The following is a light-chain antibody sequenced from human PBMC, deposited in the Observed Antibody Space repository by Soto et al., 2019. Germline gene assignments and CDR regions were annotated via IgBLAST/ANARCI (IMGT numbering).Light chain of an antibody. Sequence: ERVLAQSPDTLSLSRGERATRSCRASQSVSSDYLVWYQQKPGQAPRLLIYGASRRATGIPDRFSGSGSGTDFILTISRLEPEDFAVYYCQHYDNSPPSVTFGPGTKVDIK. V-gene: IGKV3-20*01. CDR3: QHYDNSPPSVT. CDR2: GAS. J-gene: IGKJ3*01. CDR1: QSVSSDY.